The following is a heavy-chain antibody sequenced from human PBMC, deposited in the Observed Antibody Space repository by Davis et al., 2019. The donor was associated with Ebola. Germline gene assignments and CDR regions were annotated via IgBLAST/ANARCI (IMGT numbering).Heavy chain of an antibody. V-gene: IGHV4-59*08. J-gene: IGHJ4*02. Sequence: SETLSLTCTVSGGSTSSYYWSWIRQPPGKGLEWIGFIYYSGNTNYNPSLKSLVTISVDTSKNQFSLKLSSVSAADTAVYYCARGGYDDGSLEHWGQGTLVTVSS. CDR2: IYYSGNT. D-gene: IGHD5-18*01. CDR3: ARGGYDDGSLEH. CDR1: GGSTSSYY.